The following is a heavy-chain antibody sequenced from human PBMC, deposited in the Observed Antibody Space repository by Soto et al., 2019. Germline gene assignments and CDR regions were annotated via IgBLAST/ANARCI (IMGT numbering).Heavy chain of an antibody. CDR2: INPNSGGT. D-gene: IGHD3-22*01. CDR1: GYTFTGYY. J-gene: IGHJ6*02. Sequence: ASVKVSCKASGYTFTGYYMHWVRQAPGQGLDWMGWINPNSGGTNYAQKFQGWVTMTRDTSISTAYMELSRLRSDDTAVYYCARDPTYYYDSSNDYYYYGMDVWGQGTTVTVSS. CDR3: ARDPTYYYDSSNDYYYYGMDV. V-gene: IGHV1-2*04.